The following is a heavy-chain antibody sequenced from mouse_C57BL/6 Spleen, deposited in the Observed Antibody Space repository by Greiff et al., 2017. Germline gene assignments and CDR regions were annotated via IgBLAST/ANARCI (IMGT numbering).Heavy chain of an antibody. J-gene: IGHJ3*01. D-gene: IGHD2-4*01. V-gene: IGHV1-55*01. CDR1: GYTFTSYW. CDR3: SRDDYGGFAY. Sequence: VQLQQPGAELVKPGASVKMSCKASGYTFTSYWITWVKQRPGQGLEWIGDIYPGSGSTHYNDKFKCKATLTVDTSSSTAYMQLSSLASEDSAVYYGSRDDYGGFAYWGQGTLVTVSA. CDR2: IYPGSGST.